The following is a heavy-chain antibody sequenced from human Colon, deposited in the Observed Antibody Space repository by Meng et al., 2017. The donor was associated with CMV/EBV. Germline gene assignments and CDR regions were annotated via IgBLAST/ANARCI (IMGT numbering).Heavy chain of an antibody. CDR2: ISYDGSNK. V-gene: IGHV3-30-3*01. J-gene: IGHJ4*02. CDR1: GFTFSSYA. Sequence: GESLKISCAASGFTFSSYAMHWVRQAPGKGLEWVAVISYDGSNKYYADSVKGRFTIARDNSENTLFLEMTSLRPEDTAVYYCARDPETFYDLWSGYYFDYWGQGTLVTVSS. CDR3: ARDPETFYDLWSGYYFDY. D-gene: IGHD3-3*01.